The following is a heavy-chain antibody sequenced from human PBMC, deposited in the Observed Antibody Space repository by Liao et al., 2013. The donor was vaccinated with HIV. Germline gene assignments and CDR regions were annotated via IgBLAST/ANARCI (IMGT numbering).Heavy chain of an antibody. CDR3: ARGNYDFWSGYHYMDYYYYYMDV. CDR1: GGSISSYY. D-gene: IGHD3-3*01. J-gene: IGHJ6*03. V-gene: IGHV4-4*07. Sequence: QVQLQESGPGLVKPSETLSLTCTVSGGSISSYYWSWIRQPAGKGLEWIGRIYTSGSTNYNPSLKSRVTISVDTSKNQFSLKLSSVTAADTAVYYCARGNYDFWSGYHYMDYYYYYMDVWGKGTTVTVSS. CDR2: IYTSGST.